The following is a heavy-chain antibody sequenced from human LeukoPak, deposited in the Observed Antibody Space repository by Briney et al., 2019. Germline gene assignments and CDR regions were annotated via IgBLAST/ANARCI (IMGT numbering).Heavy chain of an antibody. Sequence: PGGSLRLSCAASGFTFSDYVMGWVRQAPGKGLEWVSGISWNSGSIGYADSVKGRFTISRDNAKNSLYLQMNSLRAEDTALYYCAKGSGDYVGSEHGTDYWGQGTLVTVSS. V-gene: IGHV3-9*01. J-gene: IGHJ4*02. CDR1: GFTFSDYV. CDR3: AKGSGDYVGSEHGTDY. D-gene: IGHD4-17*01. CDR2: ISWNSGSI.